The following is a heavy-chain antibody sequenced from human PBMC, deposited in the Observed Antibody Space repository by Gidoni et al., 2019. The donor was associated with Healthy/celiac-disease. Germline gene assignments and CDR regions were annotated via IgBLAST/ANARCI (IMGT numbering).Heavy chain of an antibody. CDR2: ISSSSSYI. V-gene: IGHV3-21*01. CDR1: GFTFSSYS. Sequence: EVQLVESGGGLVKPGGSLRLSCAASGFTFSSYSMNWVRQAPGKGLEWVSSISSSSSYIYYAASVKGRFTISRDNAKNSLYLQMNSLRAEDTAVYYCARGDVYNSPNFDYWGQGTLVTVSS. CDR3: ARGDVYNSPNFDY. J-gene: IGHJ4*02. D-gene: IGHD1-1*01.